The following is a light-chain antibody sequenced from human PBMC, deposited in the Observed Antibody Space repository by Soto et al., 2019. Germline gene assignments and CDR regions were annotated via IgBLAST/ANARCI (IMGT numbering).Light chain of an antibody. Sequence: QSVLTQPASVSGSPGQSITISCTGTSSDVGGYNYVSWYQQHPGKAPKLMIYEVSNRPSGVSNRFSGSKSGNTASLTISGVEAQDEADYYCSSYTTSSTLDYAFGNGTKVTV. CDR3: SSYTTSSTLDYA. J-gene: IGLJ1*01. V-gene: IGLV2-14*01. CDR2: EVS. CDR1: SSDVGGYNY.